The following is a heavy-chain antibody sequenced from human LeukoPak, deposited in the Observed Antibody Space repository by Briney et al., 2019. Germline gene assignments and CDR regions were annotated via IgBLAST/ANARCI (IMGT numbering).Heavy chain of an antibody. CDR2: IRSKANSYAT. CDR1: GFTFSGSA. Sequence: TGGSLRLSCAASGFTFSGSAMHWVRQASGKGLERVGRIRSKANSYATAYAASVKGRFTISRDDSKNTAYLQMNSLKTEDTAVYYCTRLTTVTTYGDYWGQGTLVTVSS. J-gene: IGHJ4*02. D-gene: IGHD4-17*01. V-gene: IGHV3-73*01. CDR3: TRLTTVTTYGDY.